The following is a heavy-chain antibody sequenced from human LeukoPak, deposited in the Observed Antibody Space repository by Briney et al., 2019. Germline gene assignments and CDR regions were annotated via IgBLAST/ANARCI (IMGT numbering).Heavy chain of an antibody. D-gene: IGHD5-18*01. CDR1: GFTFSSYG. V-gene: IGHV3-33*06. CDR3: AKGGGYSYGYYYFDY. Sequence: QTGGSLRLSCVASGFTFSSYGMHWVRQAPGKGLEWVAVIWYDGSNTYYADSVKGRFTTSRDNSKNTLYLQMNSLRAEDTAVYYCAKGGGYSYGYYYFDYWGQGTLVTVSS. CDR2: IWYDGSNT. J-gene: IGHJ4*02.